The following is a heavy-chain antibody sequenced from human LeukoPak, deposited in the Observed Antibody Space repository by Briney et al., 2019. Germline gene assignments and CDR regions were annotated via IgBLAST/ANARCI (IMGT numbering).Heavy chain of an antibody. V-gene: IGHV4-34*01. CDR3: ARDHAFCCGDYTSPWFDP. CDR2: IYYSGST. CDR1: GGSFSGYY. Sequence: SETLSLTCAVYGGSFSGYYWSWIRQPPGKGLEWIGSIYYSGSTYYNPSLRSRSTISVDTSKNQFSLKLSSVTAAAPAVIYGARDHAFCCGDYTSPWFDPWAQGTLVT. J-gene: IGHJ5*02. D-gene: IGHD3-3*01.